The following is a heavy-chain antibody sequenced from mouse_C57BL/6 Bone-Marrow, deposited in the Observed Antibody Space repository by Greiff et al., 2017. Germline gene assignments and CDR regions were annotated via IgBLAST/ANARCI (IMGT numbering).Heavy chain of an antibody. CDR3: TRPGWAYFDY. V-gene: IGHV1-15*01. CDR2: IDPETGGT. CDR1: GYTFTDYE. J-gene: IGHJ2*01. D-gene: IGHD3-1*01. Sequence: QVQLQQSGAELARPGASVTLSCKASGYTFTDYEMHWVKQTPVHGLEWIGAIDPETGGTAYNQKFKGKAILTADKSSSTAYMELRSLTSEDSAVYYCTRPGWAYFDYWGQGTTLTVSS.